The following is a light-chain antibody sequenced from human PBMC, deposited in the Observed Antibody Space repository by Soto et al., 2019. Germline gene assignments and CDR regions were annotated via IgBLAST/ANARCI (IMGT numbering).Light chain of an antibody. V-gene: IGLV2-14*01. CDR3: TSYSRSSTYVV. CDR1: SSDVGDYKY. Sequence: QSVLTQPASVSGFPGQSITISCTGTSSDVGDYKYVCWYQQLPGRAPRLMIYEVSNRPSGVSNRFSGSKSGNTASLTISGLQAEDEGEYYCTSYSRSSTYVVFGGGTKVTVL. CDR2: EVS. J-gene: IGLJ2*01.